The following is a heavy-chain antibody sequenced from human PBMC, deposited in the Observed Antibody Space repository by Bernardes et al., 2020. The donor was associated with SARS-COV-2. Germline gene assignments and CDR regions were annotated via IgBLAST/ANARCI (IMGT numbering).Heavy chain of an antibody. V-gene: IGHV3-30*18. Sequence: GWSLRLSCAASGFTFSSYGMHWVRQAPGKGLEWVAVISYDGSNKYYADSVKGRFTISRDNSKNTLYLQMNSLRAEDTAVYYCAKDEYDYVWGSYGSDYWGQGTLVTVSS. CDR1: GFTFSSYG. J-gene: IGHJ4*02. CDR3: AKDEYDYVWGSYGSDY. D-gene: IGHD3-16*01. CDR2: ISYDGSNK.